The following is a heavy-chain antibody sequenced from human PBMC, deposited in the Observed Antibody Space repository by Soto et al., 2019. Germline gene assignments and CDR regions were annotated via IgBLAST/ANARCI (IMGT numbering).Heavy chain of an antibody. Sequence: GGSLRLSCAASGLTFSSYAMSWVRQAPGKGLEWVSAISGSGGSTYYADSVKGRFTISRDNAKNTLYLQMNSLRAEDTAVYYCARDGHLLGSSYYFDYWGQGTLVTVSS. J-gene: IGHJ4*02. CDR2: ISGSGGST. CDR3: ARDGHLLGSSYYFDY. CDR1: GLTFSSYA. V-gene: IGHV3-23*01. D-gene: IGHD1-26*01.